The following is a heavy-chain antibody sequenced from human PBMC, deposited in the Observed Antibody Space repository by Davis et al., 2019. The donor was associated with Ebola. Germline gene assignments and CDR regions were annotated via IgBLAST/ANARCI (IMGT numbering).Heavy chain of an antibody. CDR1: GFIFSDYW. Sequence: GESLKISCAGSGFIFSDYWMSWVRQVPGKGLEWVAHIKQDGSEKYYVDSAAGRFTISRDNAKNSLFLQMNSLRAGDTAVYYCAKAYSGNSYYYYYMDVWGRGTSVTVSS. CDR2: IKQDGSEK. J-gene: IGHJ6*03. D-gene: IGHD4-23*01. CDR3: AKAYSGNSYYYYYMDV. V-gene: IGHV3-7*01.